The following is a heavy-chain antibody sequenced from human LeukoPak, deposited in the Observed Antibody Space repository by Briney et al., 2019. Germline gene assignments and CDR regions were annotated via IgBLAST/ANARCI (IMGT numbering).Heavy chain of an antibody. J-gene: IGHJ4*02. Sequence: GSLRLSCAASGFTFSSYAMSWIRQPPGKGLEWIGSMFYSGSTFYNPSLKSRVTISVDTSKNQFSLNLSSVTAADTAVYYCARLPQGYCSGGSCDYWGQGTLVTVSS. CDR2: MFYSGST. CDR1: GFTFSSYA. CDR3: ARLPQGYCSGGSCDY. D-gene: IGHD2-15*01. V-gene: IGHV4-39*01.